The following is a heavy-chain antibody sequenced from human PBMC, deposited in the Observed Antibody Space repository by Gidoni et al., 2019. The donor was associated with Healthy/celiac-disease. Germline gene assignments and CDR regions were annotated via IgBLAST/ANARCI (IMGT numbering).Heavy chain of an antibody. D-gene: IGHD3-22*01. Sequence: QVQLVQSGAEVKKPGASVKVSCKASGYTFTSYYMHWVRQAPGQGLAWMGIINPSGGSTSYAQKFQGRVTMTRDTSTSTVYMELSSLRSEDTAVYYCAREYYYDSSGDYYGETFDYWGQGTLVTVSS. V-gene: IGHV1-46*01. CDR1: GYTFTSYY. CDR3: AREYYYDSSGDYYGETFDY. J-gene: IGHJ4*02. CDR2: INPSGGST.